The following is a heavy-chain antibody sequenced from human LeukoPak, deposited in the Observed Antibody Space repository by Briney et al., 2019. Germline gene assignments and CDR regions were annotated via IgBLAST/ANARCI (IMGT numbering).Heavy chain of an antibody. CDR1: GFIFGDHA. D-gene: IGHD5-18*01. CDR2: IRIGAYGGTT. Sequence: GGSLRLSRTASGFIFGDHAMTWVRQAPGKGRGWVGFIRIGAYGGTTEYTPSVKGRFTISRDNSKSSSYLQMDRLQTEDTAVYYCARGPIQLWIHNGMDVWGHGTTVIVSS. CDR3: ARGPIQLWIHNGMDV. V-gene: IGHV3-49*04. J-gene: IGHJ6*02.